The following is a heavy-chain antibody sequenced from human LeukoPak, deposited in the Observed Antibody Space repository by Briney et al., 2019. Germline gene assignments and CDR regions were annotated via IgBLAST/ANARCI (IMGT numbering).Heavy chain of an antibody. CDR3: ARDPEDCSSTSCWNWFDP. CDR2: IIPIFGTA. V-gene: IGHV1-69*13. CDR1: GGTFSSYA. J-gene: IGHJ5*02. Sequence: SVKVSCKASGGTFSSYAIGWVRQAPGQGLEWMGGIIPIFGTANYAQKFQGRVTITADESTSTAYMELSSLRSEDTAVYYCARDPEDCSSTSCWNWFDPWGQGTLVTVSS. D-gene: IGHD2-2*01.